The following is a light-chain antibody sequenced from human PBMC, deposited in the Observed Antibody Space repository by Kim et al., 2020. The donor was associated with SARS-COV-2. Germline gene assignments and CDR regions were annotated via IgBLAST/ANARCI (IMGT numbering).Light chain of an antibody. J-gene: IGLJ2*01. CDR3: NSRDNNDNVL. CDR2: GKN. V-gene: IGLV3-19*01. CDR1: SLRTYY. Sequence: ALGQTVRITCQGDSLRTYYTTWFQQKPGQAPIVVFYGKNNRPSGIPDRFSGSSSGNTASLTITATQAGYEADYYCNSRDNNDNVLFGGGTQLTVL.